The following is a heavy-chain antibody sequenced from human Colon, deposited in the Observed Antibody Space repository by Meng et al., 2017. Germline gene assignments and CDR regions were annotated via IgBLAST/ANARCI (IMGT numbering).Heavy chain of an antibody. J-gene: IGHJ4*02. CDR3: ARDYWGSLDF. CDR2: ARIDYANT. V-gene: IGHV4-61*08. CDR1: GASVGSPAHQ. D-gene: IGHD3-16*01. Sequence: QVPLQEVGPGLVRPSDTLLPICAGSGASVGSPAHQWGWVRQPPGKGLEWIGYARIDYANTNYTPSLKSRVNVSLDTSKNQFSLNVRSVTAADTAVYYCARDYWGSLDFWGQGILVTVSS.